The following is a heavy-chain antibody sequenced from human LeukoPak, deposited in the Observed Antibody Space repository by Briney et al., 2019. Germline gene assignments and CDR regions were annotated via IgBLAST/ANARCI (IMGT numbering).Heavy chain of an antibody. Sequence: GGSLRLSCAASGFTFSSYEMNWVRQAPGQGLEWVSYISSSCSTIYYADSVNGRFTISTENAKNSLYLQMNSRRAEDTAVYYCARDQAFTPNYYYYYMDVWGKGTTVTVSS. CDR1: GFTFSSYE. J-gene: IGHJ6*03. CDR3: ARDQAFTPNYYYYYMDV. CDR2: ISSSCSTI. V-gene: IGHV3-48*03.